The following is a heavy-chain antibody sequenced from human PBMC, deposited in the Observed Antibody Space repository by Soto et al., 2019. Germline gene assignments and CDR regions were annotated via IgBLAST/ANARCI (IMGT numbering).Heavy chain of an antibody. Sequence: ASVKVSCKAPGCIFSSYVINWVRQAPGQGLEWMGWINRYNDKTEYAQKFQGRVTMTTDTSTSTVYMELRSLRSDDTAVYYCAREGEMPYYYYGLDVWGQGTTVTVSS. J-gene: IGHJ6*02. V-gene: IGHV1-18*01. CDR1: GCIFSSYV. CDR2: INRYNDKT. CDR3: AREGEMPYYYYGLDV. D-gene: IGHD3-16*01.